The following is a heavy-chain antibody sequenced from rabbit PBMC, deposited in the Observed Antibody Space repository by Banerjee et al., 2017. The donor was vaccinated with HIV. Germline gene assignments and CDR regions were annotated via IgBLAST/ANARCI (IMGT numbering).Heavy chain of an antibody. D-gene: IGHD6-1*01. CDR1: GFSFSSSYW. Sequence: QSLEESGGDLVQPGASLTLTCTASGFSFSSSYWICWVRQAPGKGLEWIACIGGGGVSTYYASWAKGRFTISKTSSTTVTLQMTGLTAADTATYFCARHPYSYVFNLWGQGTLVTVS. CDR2: IGGGGVST. J-gene: IGHJ4*01. CDR3: ARHPYSYVFNL. V-gene: IGHV1S40*01.